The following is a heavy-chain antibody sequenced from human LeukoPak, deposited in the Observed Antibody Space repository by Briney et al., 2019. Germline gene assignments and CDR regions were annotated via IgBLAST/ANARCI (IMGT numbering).Heavy chain of an antibody. J-gene: IGHJ6*02. CDR2: FDPEDGET. V-gene: IGHV1-24*01. CDR3: ATARVTYYYYGMDV. CDR1: GYTFTGYY. D-gene: IGHD2-21*02. Sequence: ASVKVSCKASGYTFTGYYMHWVRQAPGKGLEWMGGFDPEDGETIYAQKFQGRVTMTEDTSTDTAYMELSSLRSEDTAVYYCATARVTYYYYGMDVWGQGTTVTVSS.